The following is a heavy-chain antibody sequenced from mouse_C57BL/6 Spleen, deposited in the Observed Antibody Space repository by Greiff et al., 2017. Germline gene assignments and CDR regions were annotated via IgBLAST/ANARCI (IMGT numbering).Heavy chain of an antibody. CDR2: IDPETGGT. CDR3: TRYDGYFAY. CDR1: GYTFTDYE. V-gene: IGHV1-15*01. Sequence: VQLVESGAELVRPGASVTLSCKASGYTFTDYEMHWVKQTPVHGLEWIGAIDPETGGTAYNQKFKGKAILTADKSSSTAYMELRSLTSEDSAVYYCTRYDGYFAYWGQGTLVTVSA. J-gene: IGHJ3*01. D-gene: IGHD2-3*01.